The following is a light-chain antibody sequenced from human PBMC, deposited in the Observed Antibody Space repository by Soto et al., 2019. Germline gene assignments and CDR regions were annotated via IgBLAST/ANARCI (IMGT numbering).Light chain of an antibody. CDR3: QQASYFPFT. V-gene: IGKV1-12*01. Sequence: DIQMTQAPSFVSAAVGDRVTITCRASQSVTTWLAWYQQRTGKAPRLLIHNASSLRSGVTYRFSATGSGADFTLTIGSLHPEDEAKYLCQQASYFPFTLGPETTV. CDR1: QSVTTW. CDR2: NAS. J-gene: IGKJ3*01.